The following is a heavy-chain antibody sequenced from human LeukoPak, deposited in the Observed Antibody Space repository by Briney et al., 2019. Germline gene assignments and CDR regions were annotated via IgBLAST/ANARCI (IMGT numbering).Heavy chain of an antibody. CDR3: ARYRRGGGTSRSFQN. Sequence: GGSLRLSCAASGFTFSSYWMSWVRQAPGKGLEWVANIKQDGSEKYYVDSVKGRFTISRDNAKNSLYLQMNSLRAEDTAVYYCARYRRGGGTSRSFQNWGRGTLVTVSS. J-gene: IGHJ1*01. V-gene: IGHV3-7*01. CDR2: IKQDGSEK. D-gene: IGHD1-14*01. CDR1: GFTFSSYW.